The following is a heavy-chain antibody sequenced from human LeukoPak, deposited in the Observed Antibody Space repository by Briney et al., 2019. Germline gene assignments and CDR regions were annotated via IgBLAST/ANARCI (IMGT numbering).Heavy chain of an antibody. CDR2: ISGSGGST. Sequence: ETLSLTCTVSGGSISSYYWSWIRQPPGKGLEWVSAISGSGGSTYYADSVKGRFTISRDNSKNTLYLQMNSLRAEDTAVYYCAKAAYYYDSSGYYLGYYFDYWGQGTLVTVSS. CDR1: GGSISSYY. D-gene: IGHD3-22*01. V-gene: IGHV3-23*01. CDR3: AKAAYYYDSSGYYLGYYFDY. J-gene: IGHJ4*02.